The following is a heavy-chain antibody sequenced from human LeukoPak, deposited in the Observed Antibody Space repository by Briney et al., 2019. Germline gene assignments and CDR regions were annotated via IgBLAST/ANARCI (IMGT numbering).Heavy chain of an antibody. J-gene: IGHJ4*02. Sequence: PGGSLRLSCATSGFTFSSYAMHWVRQAPGKGLEYVSAISSNGGSTYYANSVKGRFTISRDNSKNTLYLQMGSLRAEDMAAYYCARGGYYDSSMSSFDYWGQGTLVTVST. V-gene: IGHV3-64*01. CDR2: ISSNGGST. CDR3: ARGGYYDSSMSSFDY. D-gene: IGHD3-22*01. CDR1: GFTFSSYA.